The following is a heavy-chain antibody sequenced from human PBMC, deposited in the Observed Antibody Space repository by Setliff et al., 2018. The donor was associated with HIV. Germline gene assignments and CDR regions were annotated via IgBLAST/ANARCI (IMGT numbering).Heavy chain of an antibody. Sequence: SVKVSCKASGGAFSGYALSWVRQAPGQGLEWMEGLIPILGIAQYAQKFHGRVTISADTSTTTAYLEVSSLRSEDTAVYYCAKGYYHDSRGYPTGPAFDIWGQGTMVTVSS. D-gene: IGHD3-22*01. V-gene: IGHV1-69*10. J-gene: IGHJ3*02. CDR1: GGAFSGYA. CDR3: AKGYYHDSRGYPTGPAFDI. CDR2: LIPILGIA.